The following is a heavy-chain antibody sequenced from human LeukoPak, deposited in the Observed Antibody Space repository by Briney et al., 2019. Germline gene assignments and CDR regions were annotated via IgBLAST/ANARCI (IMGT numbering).Heavy chain of an antibody. V-gene: IGHV4-61*09. CDR3: ARGTDSLIIGTSPSAYDI. CDR1: GGSISSGSYY. J-gene: IGHJ3*02. CDR2: IYKSGST. Sequence: KPSQTLSLTCTVSGGSISSGSYYCSWIRQPAGKGLEWIGHIYKSGSTNYNPSLKSRATISADTSKNQFSLTLTSVPAADTAVYYCARGTDSLIIGTSPSAYDIWGHGTMVTVSS. D-gene: IGHD1-1*01.